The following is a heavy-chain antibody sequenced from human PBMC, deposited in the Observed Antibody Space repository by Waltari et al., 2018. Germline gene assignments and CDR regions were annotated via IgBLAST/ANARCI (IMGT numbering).Heavy chain of an antibody. CDR3: ARTDYDFWSGYPDHAFDI. Sequence: QVQLVQSGAEVKKPGASVKVSCKASGYTFTSYAMHWVRQAPGQRLEWMGWINAGNGNTKYSQEFQGRVTITRDTSASTAYMELSSLRSEDMAVYYCARTDYDFWSGYPDHAFDIWGQGTMVTVSS. V-gene: IGHV1-3*03. J-gene: IGHJ3*02. CDR2: INAGNGNT. D-gene: IGHD3-3*01. CDR1: GYTFTSYA.